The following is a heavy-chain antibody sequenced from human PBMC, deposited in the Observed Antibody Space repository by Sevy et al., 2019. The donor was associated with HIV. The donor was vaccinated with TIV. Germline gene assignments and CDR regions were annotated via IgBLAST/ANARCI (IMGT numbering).Heavy chain of an antibody. CDR1: GFTFSSFS. CDR3: ARDSYYDTPGYLFGMDV. D-gene: IGHD3-22*01. J-gene: IGHJ6*02. Sequence: GGSLRLSCAASGFTFSSFSMNWVRQTPGKGLEWISHISSTSTTIDYADSVKGRFTISRDNAKISLYLQMNSLRDEDTALYYCARDSYYDTPGYLFGMDVWGQGTTVTVS. V-gene: IGHV3-48*02. CDR2: ISSTSTTI.